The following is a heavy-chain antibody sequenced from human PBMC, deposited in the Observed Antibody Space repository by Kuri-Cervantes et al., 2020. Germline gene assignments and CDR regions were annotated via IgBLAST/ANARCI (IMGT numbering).Heavy chain of an antibody. CDR3: ARGRSRQLDDAFDI. CDR1: GGTFSSYA. Sequence: SVKVSCKASGGTFSSYAISWVRQAPGQGLEWMGGIIPIFGTANYAQKFQGRVTITADESTSTAYMELSTLRSEDTAVYYCARGRSRQLDDAFDIWGQGTMVTVSS. CDR2: IIPIFGTA. V-gene: IGHV1-69*13. J-gene: IGHJ3*02. D-gene: IGHD6-6*01.